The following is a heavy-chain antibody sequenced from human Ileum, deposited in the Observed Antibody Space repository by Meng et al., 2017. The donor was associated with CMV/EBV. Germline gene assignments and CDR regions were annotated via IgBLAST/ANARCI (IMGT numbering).Heavy chain of an antibody. CDR2: FYSSDTY. J-gene: IGHJ4*02. CDR1: GGSVNNYY. Sequence: QGRRTRSGPGLVKPSKALSLTCTVSGGSVNNYYWSWTRQSAGKGLEWIGRFYSSDTYNYHPSLDSRVTMSLDTSKNQFSLNLRSVTAADTATYYCVRGPGASTREGFDYWGLGTLVTVSS. V-gene: IGHV4-4*07. CDR3: VRGPGASTREGFDY. D-gene: IGHD1-26*01.